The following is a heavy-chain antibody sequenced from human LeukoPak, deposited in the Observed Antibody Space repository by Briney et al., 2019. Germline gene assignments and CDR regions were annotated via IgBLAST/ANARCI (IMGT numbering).Heavy chain of an antibody. CDR2: IKTDGSTT. J-gene: IGHJ4*02. Sequence: GGSLRLSCAGSGFVFSTYWMHWVRQAPGKGLAWVSRIKTDGSTTYYADSVKGRFTVSRDNAENTLYLQMSSLRAEDTAVYYCARDWAWGGFDHWGQGALVTVSS. D-gene: IGHD3-16*01. V-gene: IGHV3-74*01. CDR3: ARDWAWGGFDH. CDR1: GFVFSTYW.